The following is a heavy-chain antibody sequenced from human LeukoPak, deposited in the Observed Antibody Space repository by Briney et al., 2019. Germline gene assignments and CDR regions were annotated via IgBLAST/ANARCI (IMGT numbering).Heavy chain of an antibody. V-gene: IGHV4-34*01. J-gene: IGHJ4*02. D-gene: IGHD6-19*01. Sequence: LRLSCAASGFTFSDYYMSWIRQPPGKGLEWIGEINHSGSTNYNPSLKSRVTISVDTSKNQFSLKLSSVTAADTAVYYCARGIGIAVAGPFDYWGQGTLVTVSS. CDR1: GFTFSDYY. CDR2: INHSGST. CDR3: ARGIGIAVAGPFDY.